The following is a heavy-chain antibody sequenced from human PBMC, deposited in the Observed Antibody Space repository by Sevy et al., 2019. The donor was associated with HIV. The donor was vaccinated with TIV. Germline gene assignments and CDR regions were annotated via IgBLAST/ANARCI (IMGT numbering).Heavy chain of an antibody. Sequence: GGSLRLSCAASGFTFSTYTMNWVRQAPGKGLEWVSSISFSSNYIYYADSVKGRFTISRDNAKNSLYLQMSSLRAEDTAVYYCARPYGSGSWEAFDFWGQGTMVTVSS. J-gene: IGHJ3*01. CDR1: GFTFSTYT. D-gene: IGHD3-10*01. CDR2: ISFSSNYI. CDR3: ARPYGSGSWEAFDF. V-gene: IGHV3-21*01.